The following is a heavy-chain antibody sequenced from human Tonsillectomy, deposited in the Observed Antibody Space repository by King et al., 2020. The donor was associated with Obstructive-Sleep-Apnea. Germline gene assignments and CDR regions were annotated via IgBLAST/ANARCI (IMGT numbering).Heavy chain of an antibody. CDR2: MYPGDSDT. Sequence: QLVQSGAEVKKPGESLKISCKGSGYSFTNYWIAWVRQMPGKGLEWMGVMYPGDSDTRYSPSFKGQVTISADKSISTAYLQWSSLKASDTAIYYCARHYPSFGDSGYFDYWGQGTLVTVSS. D-gene: IGHD4-17*01. V-gene: IGHV5-51*01. CDR3: ARHYPSFGDSGYFDY. CDR1: GYSFTNYW. J-gene: IGHJ4*02.